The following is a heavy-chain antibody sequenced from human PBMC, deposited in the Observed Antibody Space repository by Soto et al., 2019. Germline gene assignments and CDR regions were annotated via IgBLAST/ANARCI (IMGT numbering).Heavy chain of an antibody. CDR2: IYYSGST. D-gene: IGHD3-10*01. Sequence: SETLSLTCTVSGGSIISDYWSWIRQPPGKGLEWIGYIYYSGSTNYNPSLKSRVTISVDTSKNQFSLKLSSVTAADTAVYYCARAPPLGGVQWFGEYGDGLDVWGQGTTVTVSS. J-gene: IGHJ6*02. V-gene: IGHV4-59*01. CDR1: GGSIISDY. CDR3: ARAPPLGGVQWFGEYGDGLDV.